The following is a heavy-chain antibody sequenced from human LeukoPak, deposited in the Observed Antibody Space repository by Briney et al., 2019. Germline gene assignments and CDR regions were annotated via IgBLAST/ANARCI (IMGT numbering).Heavy chain of an antibody. CDR3: ASPLRDY. J-gene: IGHJ4*02. Sequence: PGGSLRLSCAASGLIFGSYEMNWVRQAPGKGLEWVPYIDANSNKIYYADSVRGRFSTSRDNPRNSMFLQMNRLRVDDTAVYYCASPLRDYWGPGTLVVVSS. CDR1: GLIFGSYE. CDR2: IDANSNKI. V-gene: IGHV3-48*03.